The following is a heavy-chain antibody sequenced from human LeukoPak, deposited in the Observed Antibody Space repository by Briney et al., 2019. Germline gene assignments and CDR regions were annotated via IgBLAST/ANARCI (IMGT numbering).Heavy chain of an antibody. CDR2: IYYSGST. CDR1: GGSISSYY. V-gene: IGHV4-59*08. J-gene: IGHJ5*02. CDR3: ARLNYGSGSYYPNWFDP. Sequence: SETLSLTCTVSGGSISSYYWSWIRQPPGKGLEWIGYIYYSGSTNYNPSLKSRVTISVDTSKIQFSLKLSSVTAADTAVYYCARLNYGSGSYYPNWFDPWGQGTLVTVSS. D-gene: IGHD3-10*01.